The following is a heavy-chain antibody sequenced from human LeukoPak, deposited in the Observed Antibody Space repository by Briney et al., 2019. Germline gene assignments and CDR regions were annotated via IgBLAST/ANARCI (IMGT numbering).Heavy chain of an antibody. CDR2: IYHSGST. V-gene: IGHV4-38-2*01. J-gene: IGHJ4*02. CDR3: ARYISGSKVFDY. CDR1: GYSISSRYY. Sequence: SETLSLTCAVSGYSISSRYYWGWIRQPPGKGLEWIGSIYHSGSTYYNPSLKSRVTISVDTSKNHFSLKLSSVTAADTAVYYCARYISGSKVFDYWGQGTLVTVSS. D-gene: IGHD1-26*01.